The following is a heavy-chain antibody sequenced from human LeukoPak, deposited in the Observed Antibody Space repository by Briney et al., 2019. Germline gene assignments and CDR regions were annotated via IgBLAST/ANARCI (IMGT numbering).Heavy chain of an antibody. J-gene: IGHJ4*02. CDR3: ASTPLGYYGSGSYLGYFDH. Sequence: ASVKVSCKASGYTFTGYYMHWVRQAPGQGLEWMGRINPNSGGTNYAQKFQGRVTMTRDTSISTAYMELSRLRSDDTAVYYCASTPLGYYGSGSYLGYFDHWGQGTLVTVSS. CDR1: GYTFTGYY. CDR2: INPNSGGT. D-gene: IGHD3-10*01. V-gene: IGHV1-2*06.